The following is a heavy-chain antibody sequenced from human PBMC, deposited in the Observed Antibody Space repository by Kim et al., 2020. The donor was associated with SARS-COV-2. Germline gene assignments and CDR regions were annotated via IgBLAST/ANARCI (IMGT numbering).Heavy chain of an antibody. J-gene: IGHJ6*02. CDR3: AKNLQGGYSNYDYYYYGMDV. CDR1: GFTFSSYA. Sequence: GGSLRLSCAASGFTFSSYAMSWVRQAPGKGLEWVSVIYSGGSSTYYADSVKGRFTISRDNSKNTLYLQMNSLRAEDTAVYYCAKNLQGGYSNYDYYYYGMDVWGQGTTVTVSS. CDR2: IYSGGSST. D-gene: IGHD4-4*01. V-gene: IGHV3-23*03.